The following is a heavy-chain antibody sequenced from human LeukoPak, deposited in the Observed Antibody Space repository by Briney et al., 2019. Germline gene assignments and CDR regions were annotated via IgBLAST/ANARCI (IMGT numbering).Heavy chain of an antibody. CDR1: GFTFSRFA. CDR2: IRNSGDNT. Sequence: GGSLRLSCAASGFTFSRFAMSWVRQAPGKGLEWVSVIRNSGDNTYYTDSVKGRFTISRDKSKNTLWLQMNSLRAEDTAVYYCAKGNWDRLEVFDYWGQGTLVTVSS. V-gene: IGHV3-23*01. CDR3: AKGNWDRLEVFDY. J-gene: IGHJ4*02. D-gene: IGHD1/OR15-1a*01.